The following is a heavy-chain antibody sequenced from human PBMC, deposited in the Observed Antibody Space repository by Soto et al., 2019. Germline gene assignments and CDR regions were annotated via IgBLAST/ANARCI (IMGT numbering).Heavy chain of an antibody. CDR1: WSTFVDHY. J-gene: IGHJ4*01. CDR2: INPGGGSP. D-gene: IGHD1-1*01. Sequence: ASVTLAFTRSWSTFVDHYMNLVRQTPGQGFEWMGIINPGGGSPGYAQKFQGRVTMTSDTSTSTVDMELSSLRSEDTAIYYCSQAEGIATESIIPLEYRGQGSLVT. CDR3: SQAEGIATESIIPLEY. V-gene: IGHV1-46*01.